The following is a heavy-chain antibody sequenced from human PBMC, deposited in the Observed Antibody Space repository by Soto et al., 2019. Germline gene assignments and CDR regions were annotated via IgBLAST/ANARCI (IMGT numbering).Heavy chain of an antibody. D-gene: IGHD6-19*01. CDR3: ARVGSSGEDYYYYYGMDV. V-gene: IGHV1-69*01. J-gene: IGHJ6*02. Sequence: QVQLVQSGAEVKKPGSSVKVSCKASGGTFSSYAISWVRQAPGQGLEWMGGIIPIFGTANYAQTFQGRVTITADESTSTAYMELSSLRSEDTAVYYCARVGSSGEDYYYYYGMDVWGQGTTVTVSS. CDR1: GGTFSSYA. CDR2: IIPIFGTA.